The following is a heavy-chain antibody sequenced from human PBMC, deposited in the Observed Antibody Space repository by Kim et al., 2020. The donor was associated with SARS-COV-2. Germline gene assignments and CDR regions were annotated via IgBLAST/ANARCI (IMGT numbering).Heavy chain of an antibody. CDR3: ARGRALVLLWFGEPPDFD. V-gene: IGHV4-34*01. CDR1: GGSFSGYY. Sequence: SETLSLTCAVYGGSFSGYYWSWIRQPPGKGLEWIGEINHSGSTNYNPSLKSRVTISVDTSKNQFSLKLSSVTAADTAVYYCARGRALVLLWFGEPPDFD. D-gene: IGHD3-10*01. J-gene: IGHJ4*01. CDR2: INHSGST.